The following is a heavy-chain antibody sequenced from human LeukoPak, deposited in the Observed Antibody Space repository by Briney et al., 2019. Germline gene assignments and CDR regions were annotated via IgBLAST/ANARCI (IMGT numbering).Heavy chain of an antibody. CDR1: GYDFTNYW. V-gene: IGHV5-51*01. D-gene: IGHD6-13*01. Sequence: GESLKISRKGSGYDFTNYWIGWVRQMPGKGLEWMVIIDPVDSYTRYSPSFQSQVTISADKSITTAYLQWSRLKASDTAMYFCARLYGAAAGYFYYMDVWGKGTTVTVSS. CDR3: ARLYGAAAGYFYYMDV. J-gene: IGHJ6*03. CDR2: IDPVDSYT.